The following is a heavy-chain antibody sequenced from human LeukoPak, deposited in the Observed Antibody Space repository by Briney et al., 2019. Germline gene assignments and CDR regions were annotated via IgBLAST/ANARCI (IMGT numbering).Heavy chain of an antibody. J-gene: IGHJ3*02. D-gene: IGHD3-22*01. CDR2: MYTSGSS. Sequence: ASETLSLTCTVSGGSINNYYWSWIRQPAGKGLEWIGRMYTSGSSNYNPSLKSRVTISVDTSKNQFSLKLSSVTAADTAVYYCARRQYYYDSSGYYAGAFDIWGQGTMVTVSS. CDR3: ARRQYYYDSSGYYAGAFDI. CDR1: GGSINNYY. V-gene: IGHV4-4*07.